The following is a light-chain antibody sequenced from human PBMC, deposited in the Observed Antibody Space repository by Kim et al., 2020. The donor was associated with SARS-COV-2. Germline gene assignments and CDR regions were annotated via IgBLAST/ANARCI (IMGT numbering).Light chain of an antibody. CDR1: QSVTRY. CDR3: QQRSNWPPVIT. Sequence: PGEKATLACRASQSVTRYLAWYQQKPGQAPRLLIYDASNRATAIPARFSGSGSGTDFTLTISSLEPEDFALYYCQQRSNWPPVITFGQGTRLEIK. J-gene: IGKJ5*01. V-gene: IGKV3-11*01. CDR2: DAS.